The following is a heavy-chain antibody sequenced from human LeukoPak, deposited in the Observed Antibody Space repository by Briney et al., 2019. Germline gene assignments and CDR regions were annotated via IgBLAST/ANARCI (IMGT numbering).Heavy chain of an antibody. J-gene: IGHJ6*02. D-gene: IGHD2-15*01. V-gene: IGHV1-3*01. CDR2: INAGNGNT. Sequence: ASVKVSCKASGYTFTGHAMNWVRQAPGQRLEWMGWINAGNGNTKYSQKFQGRVTITRDTSASTAYMELSSLRSEDTAVYYCAREQTGYCSGGSCYYYYGMDVWGQGTTVTVSS. CDR3: AREQTGYCSGGSCYYYYGMDV. CDR1: GYTFTGHA.